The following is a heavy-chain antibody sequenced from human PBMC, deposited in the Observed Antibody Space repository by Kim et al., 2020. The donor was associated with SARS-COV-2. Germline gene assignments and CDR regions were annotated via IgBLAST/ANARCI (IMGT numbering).Heavy chain of an antibody. CDR2: ISSSSTTI. V-gene: IGHV3-48*04. Sequence: GGSLRLSCAASGFTFSSYSMNWVRQTPGKGLEWISYISSSSTTIYYADSVKGRFTISRDNAKNSLYLQMNSLRAEDTAVYYCARDSYGSGSYYNVLYWGQGTLVTVSS. J-gene: IGHJ4*02. D-gene: IGHD3-10*01. CDR3: ARDSYGSGSYYNVLY. CDR1: GFTFSSYS.